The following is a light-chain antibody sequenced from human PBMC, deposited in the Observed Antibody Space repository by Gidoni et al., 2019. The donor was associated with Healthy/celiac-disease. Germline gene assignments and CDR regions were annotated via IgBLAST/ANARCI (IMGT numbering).Light chain of an antibody. V-gene: IGKV1-27*01. CDR2: AAS. CDR3: QKYNSAPYT. CDR1: QGISNS. Sequence: DIQMTQSPSSLSASVGDRVTVTCRASQGISNSLAWYQQKPGKVPKLLIYAASTLQSGVPSRFSGSGSGTDFTLTISSLQPEDVATYYGQKYNSAPYTFGQGTKLEIK. J-gene: IGKJ2*01.